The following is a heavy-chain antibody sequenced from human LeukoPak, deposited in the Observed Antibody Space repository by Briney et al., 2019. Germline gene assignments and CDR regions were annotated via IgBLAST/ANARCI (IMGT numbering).Heavy chain of an antibody. CDR3: ARGRYMDV. V-gene: IGHV1-8*02. Sequence: ASVKVSCKTSGYIFIDYEISWLRQAPGQGLEWMGWMNPKSGDTGYEQKFQGRITITRDSSISTVYMELSSLRYEDTALYCWARGRYMDVWGKGTTVTVSS. CDR1: GYIFIDYE. J-gene: IGHJ6*03. CDR2: MNPKSGDT.